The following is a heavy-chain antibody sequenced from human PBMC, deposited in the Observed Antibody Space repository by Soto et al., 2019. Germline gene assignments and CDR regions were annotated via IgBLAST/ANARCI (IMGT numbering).Heavy chain of an antibody. Sequence: GESLKISCKGSGYTFTNYWIGWVRQMLGKGPEWMGIIYPGDSDTQYNPSFQGQVTISADKSITTTHLQWSSLKASDTAIHYCAASIFYYGMDVWGQGTTVTVS. V-gene: IGHV5-51*01. J-gene: IGHJ6*02. CDR2: IYPGDSDT. CDR3: AASIFYYGMDV. CDR1: GYTFTNYW.